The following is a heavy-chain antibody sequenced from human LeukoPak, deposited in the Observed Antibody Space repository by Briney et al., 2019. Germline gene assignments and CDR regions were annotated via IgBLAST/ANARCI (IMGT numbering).Heavy chain of an antibody. D-gene: IGHD1-14*01. CDR1: GYTFTSYY. J-gene: IGHJ4*02. Sequence: ASVKVSCKASGYTFTSYYMHWVRQAPGQGLEWMGIINPSGGDTSYAQKFQGRLTMTRDASTNTVYMELTSLRSEDTAVYYCAREVMDNLRFDYWGQGTLVTVSS. CDR2: INPSGGDT. CDR3: AREVMDNLRFDY. V-gene: IGHV1-46*01.